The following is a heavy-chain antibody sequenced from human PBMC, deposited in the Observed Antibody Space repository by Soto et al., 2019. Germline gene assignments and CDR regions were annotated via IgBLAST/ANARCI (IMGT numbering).Heavy chain of an antibody. CDR1: GFTVSSNY. J-gene: IGHJ6*02. D-gene: IGHD6-13*01. CDR2: IYSGGST. Sequence: EVQLVESGGGLIQPGESLRLSCAASGFTVSSNYMSWVRQAPGKGLEWVSVIYSGGSTYYADSVKGRFTISRDNSKNTLYLQMNSLRAEDTAVYYCAREIAAAGTGYYYYGMDVWGQGTTVTVSS. CDR3: AREIAAAGTGYYYYGMDV. V-gene: IGHV3-53*01.